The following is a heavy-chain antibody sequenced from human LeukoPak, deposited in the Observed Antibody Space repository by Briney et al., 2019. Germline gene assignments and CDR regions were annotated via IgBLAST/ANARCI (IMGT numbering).Heavy chain of an antibody. D-gene: IGHD5-18*01. V-gene: IGHV3-7*01. J-gene: IGHJ5*02. Sequence: GGSLRLSCAASGFIFSDYWMTWVRQAPGKGLEWVANIKKDGSEQMYVDSVKGRFTISRDNAKNTLYLRMNSLRAEDTAVYYCARSGDTGSRPQGPWGQGTLVTVSS. CDR1: GFIFSDYW. CDR2: IKKDGSEQ. CDR3: ARSGDTGSRPQGP.